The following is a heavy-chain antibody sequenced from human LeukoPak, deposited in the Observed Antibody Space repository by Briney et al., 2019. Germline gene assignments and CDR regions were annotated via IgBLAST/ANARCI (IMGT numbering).Heavy chain of an antibody. CDR1: GFSLSSYA. D-gene: IGHD1-14*01. CDR3: AKPARTDYADY. Sequence: PGGSLRLSCAASGFSLSSYAMSWVRQAPGKGLEWVSAISSSDDGTYHAGSVRGRFTISRDSSKNTLYLQMNSLRAEDTAVYYCAKPARTDYADYWGQGTLVTVSS. CDR2: ISSSDDGT. V-gene: IGHV3-23*01. J-gene: IGHJ4*02.